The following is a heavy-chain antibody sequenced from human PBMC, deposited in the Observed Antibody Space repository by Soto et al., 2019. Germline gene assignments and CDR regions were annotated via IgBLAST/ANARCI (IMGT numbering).Heavy chain of an antibody. CDR1: GFTFSSYG. CDR2: ISYDGSNK. Sequence: GGSLRLSCAASGFTFSSYGMHWVRQAPGKGLEWVAVISYDGSNKYYADSVKGRFTISRDNSKNTLYLQMNSLRAEDTAVYYCPKDKDRLLAYWGQGTLVTVSS. CDR3: PKDKDRLLAY. D-gene: IGHD2-15*01. J-gene: IGHJ4*02. V-gene: IGHV3-30*18.